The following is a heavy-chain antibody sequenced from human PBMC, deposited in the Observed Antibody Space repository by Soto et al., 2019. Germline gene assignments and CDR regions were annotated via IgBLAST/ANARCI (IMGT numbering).Heavy chain of an antibody. CDR3: ARDRQSEIVAMLASNGMDV. CDR1: GGSINSDDSY. V-gene: IGHV4-30-4*01. Sequence: SATLSLTCTVSGGSINSDDSYWSWLRQPPGRGLEWIGYIYDSETTYYNPSLKSRVTISVATSKNQFSLKLNSVTAADTAVYYCARDRQSEIVAMLASNGMDVWGQGTTVTVSS. D-gene: IGHD5-12*01. J-gene: IGHJ6*02. CDR2: IYDSETT.